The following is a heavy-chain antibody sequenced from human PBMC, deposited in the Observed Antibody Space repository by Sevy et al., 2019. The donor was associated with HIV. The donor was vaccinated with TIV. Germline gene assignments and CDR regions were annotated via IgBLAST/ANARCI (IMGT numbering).Heavy chain of an antibody. V-gene: IGHV4-34*01. Sequence: LLQLRRPLSLTCAVYGGSFSGYYWSWIRQPPGKGLEWIGEINHSGSTNYNPSLKSRVTISVDTSKNQFSLKLSSVTAADTAVYYCARHCSGTSCSHAFDIWGQGTMVTVSS. CDR3: ARHCSGTSCSHAFDI. CDR2: INHSGST. CDR1: GGSFSGYY. D-gene: IGHD2-2*01. J-gene: IGHJ3*02.